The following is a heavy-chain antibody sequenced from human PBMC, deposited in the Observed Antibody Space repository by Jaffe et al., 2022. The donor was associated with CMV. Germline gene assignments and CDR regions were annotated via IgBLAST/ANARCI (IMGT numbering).Heavy chain of an antibody. CDR3: ARHPLYGSGSYYNMRNWFDP. CDR2: IYYSGST. J-gene: IGHJ5*02. D-gene: IGHD3-10*01. Sequence: QLQLQESGPGLVKPSETLSLTCTVSGGSISSSSYYWGWIRQPPGKGLEWIGSIYYSGSTYYNPSLKSRVTISVDTSKNQFSLKLSSVTAADTAVYYCARHPLYGSGSYYNMRNWFDPWGQGTLVTVSS. V-gene: IGHV4-39*01. CDR1: GGSISSSSYY.